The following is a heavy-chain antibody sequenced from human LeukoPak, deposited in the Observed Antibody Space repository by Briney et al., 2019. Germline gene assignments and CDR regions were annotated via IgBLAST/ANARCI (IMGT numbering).Heavy chain of an antibody. D-gene: IGHD2-15*01. V-gene: IGHV4-4*07. Sequence: SETLSLTCTVSGVSISSYYWSWIRQPAGKGLEWIGRIYTSGSTNYNPYLKSRVTMSVDTSKNQFSLKLSSVTAADTAVYYCAGIVVVVAATDYWGQGTLVTVSS. CDR2: IYTSGST. J-gene: IGHJ4*02. CDR3: AGIVVVVAATDY. CDR1: GVSISSYY.